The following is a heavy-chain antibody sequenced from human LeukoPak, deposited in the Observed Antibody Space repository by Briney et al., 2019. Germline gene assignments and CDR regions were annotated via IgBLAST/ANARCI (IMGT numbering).Heavy chain of an antibody. CDR3: ARVASYDLLTGYYLEY. J-gene: IGHJ4*02. V-gene: IGHV1-18*01. CDR2: ISGYNGNT. D-gene: IGHD3-9*01. Sequence: ASVKVSCKDSSYSFSDYGFTWVRQAPGQGLEYVGWISGYNGNTNYAEKLQDRVTLTADASTTTVYMELRSLTSDDTAVYYCARVASYDLLTGYYLEYWGQGTLVTVSS. CDR1: SYSFSDYG.